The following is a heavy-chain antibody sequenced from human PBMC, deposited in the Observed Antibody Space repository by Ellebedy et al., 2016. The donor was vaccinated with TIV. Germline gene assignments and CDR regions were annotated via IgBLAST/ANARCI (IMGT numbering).Heavy chain of an antibody. D-gene: IGHD1-26*01. Sequence: GESLKISCAASGFTLSDYYMSWIRQAPGKGLEWVSYISNTNSGSTIYYADSAKGRFTISRDNAKNSVFLEMNSLRAEDSAVYYCARRVGLDFWGQGTLVTVSS. CDR2: ISNTNSGSTI. V-gene: IGHV3-11*01. J-gene: IGHJ4*02. CDR1: GFTLSDYY. CDR3: ARRVGLDF.